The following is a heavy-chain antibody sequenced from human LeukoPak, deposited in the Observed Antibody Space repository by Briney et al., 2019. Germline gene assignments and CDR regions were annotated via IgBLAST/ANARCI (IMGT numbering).Heavy chain of an antibody. Sequence: GGSLRLSCAASGFTFSSYAMSWVRQAPGKGLEWVAVISYHGSIQWYADSVKGRFTISRDDSRNTLFLQMNGLRAQDTAVYYCARDMLIGAPDYLDYWGQGTLVTVSS. CDR2: ISYHGSIQ. J-gene: IGHJ4*02. V-gene: IGHV3-30*04. CDR1: GFTFSSYA. D-gene: IGHD2/OR15-2a*01. CDR3: ARDMLIGAPDYLDY.